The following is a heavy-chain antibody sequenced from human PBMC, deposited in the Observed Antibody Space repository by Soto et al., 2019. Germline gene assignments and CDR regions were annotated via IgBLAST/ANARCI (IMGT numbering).Heavy chain of an antibody. CDR1: GFTFSSYA. Sequence: QVQLVESGGGVVQPGRSLRLSCAASGFTFSSYAMHWVRQAPGKGLEWVAVISYDGSNKYYAASVKGRFTISRDNSKNTLYLQMNSLRAEDTAVYYCARPNRHYYYYGMDVWGQGTTVTVSS. V-gene: IGHV3-30-3*01. D-gene: IGHD7-27*01. J-gene: IGHJ6*02. CDR3: ARPNRHYYYYGMDV. CDR2: ISYDGSNK.